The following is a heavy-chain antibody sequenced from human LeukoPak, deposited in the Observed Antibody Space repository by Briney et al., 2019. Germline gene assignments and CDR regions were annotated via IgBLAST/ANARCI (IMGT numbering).Heavy chain of an antibody. V-gene: IGHV4-38-2*01. Sequence: SETLSLTCAVSGYSISSGYYWGWIRQPPGKGLEWIGSIYHSGSTYYNPSLKSRVTISVDTSKNQFSLKLSPVTAADTAVYYCVRMGEGDWFDPWGQGTLVTVSS. D-gene: IGHD1-26*01. J-gene: IGHJ5*02. CDR1: GYSISSGYY. CDR3: VRMGEGDWFDP. CDR2: IYHSGST.